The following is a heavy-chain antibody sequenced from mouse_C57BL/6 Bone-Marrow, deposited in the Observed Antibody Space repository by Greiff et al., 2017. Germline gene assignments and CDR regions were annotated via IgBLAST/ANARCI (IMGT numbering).Heavy chain of an antibody. Sequence: QVQLQQPGAELVMPGASVKLSCKASGYTFTSYWMHWVKQRPGPGLEWIGEIDPSDSYTNYNQKFKGKSTLTVDKSSSTAYMQLSSLTSEDSAVYYCAREGWFYFDYWGQGTTLTVSS. CDR1: GYTFTSYW. V-gene: IGHV1-69*01. D-gene: IGHD2-3*01. CDR3: AREGWFYFDY. CDR2: IDPSDSYT. J-gene: IGHJ2*01.